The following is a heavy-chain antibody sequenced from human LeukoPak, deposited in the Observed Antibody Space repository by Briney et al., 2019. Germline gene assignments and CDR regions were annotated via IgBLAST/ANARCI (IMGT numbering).Heavy chain of an antibody. V-gene: IGHV1-69*04. CDR3: ARAIMWEADPGPFDY. CDR1: GGTFSSYA. CDR2: IIPILGIA. Sequence: GSSVKVSCKASGGTFSSYAISWVRQAPGQGLEWMGRIIPILGIANYAQKFQGRVTITADKSTSTAYMELSSLRSEDTAVYYCARAIMWEADPGPFDYWGQGTLVTVSS. D-gene: IGHD1-26*01. J-gene: IGHJ4*02.